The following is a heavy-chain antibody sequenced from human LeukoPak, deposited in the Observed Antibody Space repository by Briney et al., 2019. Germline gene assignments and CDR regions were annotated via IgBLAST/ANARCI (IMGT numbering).Heavy chain of an antibody. Sequence: GGSLRLSCAASGFTFDDYAMHWVRHAPGKGLEWVSGISWNSGSIGYADSVKGRFTISRDNAKNSLYLQMNSLRAEDTALYYCAKDIAAAGTHWFDPWGQGTLVTVSS. J-gene: IGHJ5*02. CDR2: ISWNSGSI. CDR1: GFTFDDYA. D-gene: IGHD6-13*01. CDR3: AKDIAAAGTHWFDP. V-gene: IGHV3-9*01.